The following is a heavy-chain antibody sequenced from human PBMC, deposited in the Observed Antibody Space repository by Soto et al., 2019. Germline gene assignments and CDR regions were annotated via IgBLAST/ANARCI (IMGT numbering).Heavy chain of an antibody. CDR3: LSSGFAPTSTAHFDY. J-gene: IGHJ4*02. D-gene: IGHD6-19*01. CDR2: IDPSDSYT. CDR1: GYSFTSYW. V-gene: IGHV5-10-1*01. Sequence: GESVKISCXGSGYSFTSYWISWVRQMPGKGLEWMGRIDPSDSYTNYSPSFQGHVTISADKSISTAYLQWSSLKASDTAMYYCLSSGFAPTSTAHFDYWGQGTLVTVSS.